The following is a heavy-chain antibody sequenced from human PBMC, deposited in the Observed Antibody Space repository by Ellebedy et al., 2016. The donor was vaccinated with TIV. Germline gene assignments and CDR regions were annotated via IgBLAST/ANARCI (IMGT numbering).Heavy chain of an antibody. V-gene: IGHV3-53*01. Sequence: GGSLRLSCAASGFSVTNNYMSWVRQAPGQGLEWVSLIYAAGTTNYADSVKGRFTISRDTSNNTVHLEMNNLRAEDTAIYYCVRGIAMADSHWGQGTQVTVSS. CDR2: IYAAGTT. D-gene: IGHD5-24*01. CDR1: GFSVTNNY. CDR3: VRGIAMADSH. J-gene: IGHJ4*02.